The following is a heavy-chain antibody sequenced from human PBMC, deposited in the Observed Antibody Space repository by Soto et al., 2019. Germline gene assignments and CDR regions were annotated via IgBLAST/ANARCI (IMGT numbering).Heavy chain of an antibody. Sequence: QVQLVQSGAEVTKPGASVKVSCKASGYTFTANYVHWVRQAPGQGLEWMGWINPHTGGTDYAQTFQGRVTMTRDTSISTAYMELSRLTSGDTAVYYCARYKYWSGYLDAWGKGTTVTVSS. CDR1: GYTFTANY. J-gene: IGHJ6*03. CDR3: ARYKYWSGYLDA. CDR2: INPHTGGT. V-gene: IGHV1-2*02. D-gene: IGHD3-3*01.